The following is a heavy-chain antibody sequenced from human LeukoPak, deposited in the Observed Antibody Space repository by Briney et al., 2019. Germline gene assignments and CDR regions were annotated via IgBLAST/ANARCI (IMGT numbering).Heavy chain of an antibody. CDR1: GFTISNYW. Sequence: GGSLRLSCAASGFTISNYWMNWVRQAPGKGLVWVSRINSDGSSTSYADSVKGRFTISRDNAKNTLYLQMNSLRAEDTAVYYCARDQVDLSIPIFGGGAFDIWGQGTMVTVSS. D-gene: IGHD3-3*01. J-gene: IGHJ3*02. V-gene: IGHV3-74*01. CDR2: INSDGSST. CDR3: ARDQVDLSIPIFGGGAFDI.